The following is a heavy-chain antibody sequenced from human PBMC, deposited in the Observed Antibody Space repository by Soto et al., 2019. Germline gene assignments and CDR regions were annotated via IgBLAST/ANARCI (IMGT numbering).Heavy chain of an antibody. V-gene: IGHV1-46*01. D-gene: IGHD2-21*02. CDR1: GYDFFKYN. CDR2: INPNGGYT. Sequence: ASVKVSCKTSGYDFFKYNMHWVRQSPGQGLEWMGVINPNGGYTRHAQKFQGRVIMTRDTSSKIVYMELSGLTSEDTAMYYCTRADSDVVILPDVRPLFDLWGQGALVTVSS. CDR3: TRADSDVVILPDVRPLFDL. J-gene: IGHJ4*02.